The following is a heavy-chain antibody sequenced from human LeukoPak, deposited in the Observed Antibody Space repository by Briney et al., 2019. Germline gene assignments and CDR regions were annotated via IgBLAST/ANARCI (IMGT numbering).Heavy chain of an antibody. CDR1: GFTLNSYS. D-gene: IGHD7-27*01. V-gene: IGHV3-30-3*01. J-gene: IGHJ4*02. CDR2: ISDDETHK. Sequence: GGSLRLSCAASGFTLNSYSMHWVRPAPGKGLEWETAISDDETHKFYADSVKGRFTISRDNSKNTLYLQMNSPRAEATAAYYCAKDGNWARFENWGQGTLVTVSS. CDR3: AKDGNWARFEN.